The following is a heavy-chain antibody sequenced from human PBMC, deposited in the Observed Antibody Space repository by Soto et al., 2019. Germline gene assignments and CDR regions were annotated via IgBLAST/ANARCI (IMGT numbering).Heavy chain of an antibody. CDR1: GYTFTSYY. CDR2: IDPSDSYT. Sequence: PGESLKISCEGSGYTFTSYYITWSRQLPGKGLEWMGRIDPSDSYTTYNPSFRGHVTISADKSIRTAYLQWSSLEASDSGMYYCARGDTAVVHKGLEVWGQGTTVTVSS. CDR3: ARGDTAVVHKGLEV. V-gene: IGHV5-10-1*01. J-gene: IGHJ6*02. D-gene: IGHD5-18*01.